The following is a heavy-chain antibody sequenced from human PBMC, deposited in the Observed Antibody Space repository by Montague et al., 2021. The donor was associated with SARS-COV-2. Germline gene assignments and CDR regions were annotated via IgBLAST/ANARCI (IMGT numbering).Heavy chain of an antibody. CDR2: IYDSGST. V-gene: IGHV4-59*02. CDR3: ARENTVTTFGGPYYIDS. Sequence: SETLSLTCIVSGSSVRSYYRSWIRQPPGKGLEWIGYIYDSGSTNYNPSPKSRVTISVDTSKNQFSLKLSSVTAADTAVYHCARENTVTTFGGPYYIDSWGQGTLVTVSA. J-gene: IGHJ4*02. D-gene: IGHD4-17*01. CDR1: GSSVRSYY.